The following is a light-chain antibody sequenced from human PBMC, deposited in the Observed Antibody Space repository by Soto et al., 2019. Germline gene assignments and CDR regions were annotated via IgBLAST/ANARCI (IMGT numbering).Light chain of an antibody. CDR2: GAS. V-gene: IGKV3-15*01. J-gene: IGKJ1*01. Sequence: ERVMTQSPVTLSVSPGERATLSCRASQNINSMLAWYQQKPGQAPRLLIFGASTRSTSIPARFSGSGSGTEFTLTISSLQSEDFAVYYCQQYNDWPPTFGQGTKVEIK. CDR3: QQYNDWPPT. CDR1: QNINSM.